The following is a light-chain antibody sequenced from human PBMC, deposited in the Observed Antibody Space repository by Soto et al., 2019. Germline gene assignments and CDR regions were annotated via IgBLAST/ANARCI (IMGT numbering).Light chain of an antibody. CDR2: AAS. J-gene: IGKJ1*01. CDR1: QNIRDNY. CDR3: QQYGYSPRT. V-gene: IGKV3-20*01. Sequence: EIVLTQSPGTLSVSPGQGATLSCRASQNIRDNYVAWYQQQPGQAPRLLIYAASRRAPDIPDRFTGSGSGTDFSLSITSLEPEDVAVYYCQQYGYSPRTFGQGTKVEIK.